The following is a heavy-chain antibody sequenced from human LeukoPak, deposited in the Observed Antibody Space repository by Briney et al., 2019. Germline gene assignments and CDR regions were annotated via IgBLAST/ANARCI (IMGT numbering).Heavy chain of an antibody. CDR2: IYYSGST. Sequence: SETLSLTCTVSGGSISSSSHYWGWIRQPPGKGLEWIGSIYYSGSTYYNPSLKSRVTISVDTSKNQFSLKLSSVTAADTAVYYCARDSCSGGSCYSGYFQHWGQGTLVTVSS. CDR1: GGSISSSSHY. D-gene: IGHD2-15*01. V-gene: IGHV4-39*07. CDR3: ARDSCSGGSCYSGYFQH. J-gene: IGHJ1*01.